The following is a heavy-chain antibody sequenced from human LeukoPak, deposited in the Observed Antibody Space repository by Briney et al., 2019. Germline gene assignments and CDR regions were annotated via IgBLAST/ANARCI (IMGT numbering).Heavy chain of an antibody. V-gene: IGHV3-11*01. CDR2: ISSSGSTI. Sequence: PGGSLRLSCAASGFTFSDYYMSWIRQAPGKGLEWVSYISSSGSTIYYADSVKGRFTISGDNAKNSLYLQMNSLRAEDTAVYYCARVPYCSSTSCYSYYYYMDVWGKGTTVTISS. J-gene: IGHJ6*03. D-gene: IGHD2-2*01. CDR3: ARVPYCSSTSCYSYYYYMDV. CDR1: GFTFSDYY.